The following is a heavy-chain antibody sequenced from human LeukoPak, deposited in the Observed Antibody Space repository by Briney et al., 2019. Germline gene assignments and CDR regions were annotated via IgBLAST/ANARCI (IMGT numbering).Heavy chain of an antibody. J-gene: IGHJ4*02. CDR3: ARGLDIFSFDY. Sequence: GRSLRLSCAASGFTFSSYAMHWVRQAPGKGLEWVAVISYDGSNKYYADSVKGRFTISRDNSKNTLYLQMNSLRAEDTAVYYCARGLDIFSFDYWGQGTLVTVSS. CDR1: GFTFSSYA. D-gene: IGHD2-2*03. CDR2: ISYDGSNK. V-gene: IGHV3-30*04.